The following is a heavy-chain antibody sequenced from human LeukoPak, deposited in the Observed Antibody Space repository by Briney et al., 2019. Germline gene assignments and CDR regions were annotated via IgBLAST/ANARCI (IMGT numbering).Heavy chain of an antibody. Sequence: PSETLSPTCTVSGGSISSYYWSWIRQPPGKGLEWIGYIYYSGSTNYNPSLKSRVTISVDTSKNQFSLKLSSVTAADTAVYYCARVPPARGPSGSFDPWGQGTLVTVSS. CDR1: GGSISSYY. J-gene: IGHJ5*02. CDR2: IYYSGST. CDR3: ARVPPARGPSGSFDP. D-gene: IGHD1-26*01. V-gene: IGHV4-59*01.